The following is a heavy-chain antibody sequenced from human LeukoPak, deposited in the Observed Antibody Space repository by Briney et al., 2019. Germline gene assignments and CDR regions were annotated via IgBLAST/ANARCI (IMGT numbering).Heavy chain of an antibody. CDR3: ARPSGSYPHDAFDI. CDR1: GYSFTRYW. Sequence: GEPLKTSTKGSGYSFTRYWIGRVRQMPGKDLEWMGIIYPGDSDTRYSPSFQGQVTISADKSINTAYLQWSSLKASDTAIYYCARPSGSYPHDAFDIWGQGTMVTVSS. D-gene: IGHD1-26*01. V-gene: IGHV5-51*01. J-gene: IGHJ3*02. CDR2: IYPGDSDT.